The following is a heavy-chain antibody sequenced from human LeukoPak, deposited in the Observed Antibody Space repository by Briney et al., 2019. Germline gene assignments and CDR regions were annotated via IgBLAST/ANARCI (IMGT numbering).Heavy chain of an antibody. V-gene: IGHV3-66*01. J-gene: IGHJ4*02. CDR1: GFTVSSNY. CDR2: IYSGGST. CDR3: ARDGVWSGYDSD. D-gene: IGHD5-12*01. Sequence: GGSLGLSCAASGFTVSSNYMSWVRQAPGKGLEWVSVIYSGGSTYYADSVKGRFTISRDNSKNTLYLQMNSLRAEDTAVYYCARDGVWSGYDSDWGQGTLVTVSS.